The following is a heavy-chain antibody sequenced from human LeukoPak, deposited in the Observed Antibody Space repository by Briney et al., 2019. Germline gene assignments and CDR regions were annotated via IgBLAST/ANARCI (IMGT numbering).Heavy chain of an antibody. CDR1: GFTFSSYG. CDR3: AKDHGDYAFDY. V-gene: IGHV3-23*01. Sequence: GGSLRLSCAASGFTFSSYGMSWVRQAPGKGLEWVSAISGSGGKTYYADSVKGRVTISRDNSKNTQYLQLNSLRAEDTAIYYCAKDHGDYAFDYWGQGTLVIVSS. CDR2: ISGSGGKT. D-gene: IGHD4-17*01. J-gene: IGHJ4*02.